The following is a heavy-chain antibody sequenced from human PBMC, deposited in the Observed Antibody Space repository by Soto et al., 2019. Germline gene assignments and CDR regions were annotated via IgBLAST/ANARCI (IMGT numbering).Heavy chain of an antibody. CDR1: GYTSTSYY. Sequence: ASVKVACKASGYTSTSYYMNWVRQAPGQGLEWMGVINPSGGITTYAQKFQGRVTMTRDTSTSTVYMEVSSLRSEDAAVYYCARSRSTDYWGLGTLVTVSS. J-gene: IGHJ4*02. CDR2: INPSGGIT. CDR3: ARSRSTDY. V-gene: IGHV1-46*01.